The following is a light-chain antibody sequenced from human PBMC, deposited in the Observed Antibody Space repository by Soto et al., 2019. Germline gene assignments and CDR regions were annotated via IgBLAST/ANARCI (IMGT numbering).Light chain of an antibody. CDR3: QSYDSSLNASYV. Sequence: QSVLTQPPSVSGAPGQRVSISCTGSTSNIGAPYDVHWYQHLPGTAPKLLIYGDNNRPSGVPDRFSGSKSGTSASLAITGLQAEDEADYYCQSYDSSLNASYVFGTGTKLTVL. V-gene: IGLV1-40*01. CDR2: GDN. J-gene: IGLJ1*01. CDR1: TSNIGAPYD.